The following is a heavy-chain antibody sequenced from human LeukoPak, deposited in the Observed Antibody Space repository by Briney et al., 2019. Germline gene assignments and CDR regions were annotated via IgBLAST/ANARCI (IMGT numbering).Heavy chain of an antibody. CDR3: ARGMMGP. D-gene: IGHD3-16*01. J-gene: IGHJ5*02. CDR2: IYSNGST. Sequence: GRSLRLSCAASGFTFSSYAMHWVRQAPGKGLEWVSVIYSNGSTYYADSVKGRFTISRDNSKNTLYLQMNSLRAEDTAVYYCARGMMGPWGQGTLVTVSS. CDR1: GFTFSSYA. V-gene: IGHV3-53*01.